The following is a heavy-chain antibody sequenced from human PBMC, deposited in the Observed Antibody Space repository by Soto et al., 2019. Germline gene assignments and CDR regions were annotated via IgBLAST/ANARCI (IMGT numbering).Heavy chain of an antibody. CDR1: GYTFTSYY. V-gene: IGHV1-46*03. D-gene: IGHD1-26*01. Sequence: ASVKVSCKASGYTFTSYYMHWVRQAPGQGLEWMGIINPSGGSTSYAQKFQGRVTMTRDTSTSTVYMELSSLRSEDTAVYYCARDSEWELEAYYFDYWGQGTLVTVSS. J-gene: IGHJ4*02. CDR3: ARDSEWELEAYYFDY. CDR2: INPSGGST.